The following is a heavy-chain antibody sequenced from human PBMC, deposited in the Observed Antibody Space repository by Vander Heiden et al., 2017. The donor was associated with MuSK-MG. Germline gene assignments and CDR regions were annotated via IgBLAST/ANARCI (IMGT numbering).Heavy chain of an antibody. CDR2: INACNGNT. V-gene: IGHV1-3*01. D-gene: IGHD3-10*01. J-gene: IGHJ4*02. CDR1: GYTFTSSA. Sequence: QVQLVQSGAEVKKPGASVKVSCKASGYTFTSSAMHWVRQAPGQRLEWMGWINACNGNTKYSQKVQGRVTITRDTSASTAYMELSSLRSEDTAVYYCARCPGGGSGSYYFGYWGQGTLVTVSS. CDR3: ARCPGGGSGSYYFGY.